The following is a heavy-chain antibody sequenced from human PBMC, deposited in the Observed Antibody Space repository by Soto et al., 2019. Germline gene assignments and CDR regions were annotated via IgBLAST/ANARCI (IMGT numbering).Heavy chain of an antibody. CDR3: ARENFGVVIHDAFDL. D-gene: IGHD3-3*01. V-gene: IGHV4-31*03. J-gene: IGHJ3*01. CDR2: IFDSETA. CDR1: GGSVSSGGYY. Sequence: QVQLQVSGPGLVKTSQTLSLTCTVSGGSVSSGGYYWNWIRQHPGKGLEWLGYIFDSETAYYKPSLTSRLTISMDTSKNQFSLKVTSVTPADTAVYYCARENFGVVIHDAFDLWGQGTMVTVSS.